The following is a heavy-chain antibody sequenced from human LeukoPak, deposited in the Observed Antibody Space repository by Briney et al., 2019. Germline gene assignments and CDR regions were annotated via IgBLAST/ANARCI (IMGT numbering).Heavy chain of an antibody. V-gene: IGHV4-61*10. D-gene: IGHD6-13*01. CDR2: IYYSGST. CDR1: GGSISSGNYY. Sequence: SQTLSLTCTVSGGSISSGNYYWSWIRQPAGKGLEWIGYIYYSGSTNYNPSLKSRVTISVDTSKNQFSLKLSSVTAADTAVYYCARERKVAAVSTYFDYWGQGTLVTVSS. CDR3: ARERKVAAVSTYFDY. J-gene: IGHJ4*02.